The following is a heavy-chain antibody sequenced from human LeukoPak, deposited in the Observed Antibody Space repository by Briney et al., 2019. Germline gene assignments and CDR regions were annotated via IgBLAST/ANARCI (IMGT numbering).Heavy chain of an antibody. CDR2: ISGDGTRT. D-gene: IGHD3-22*01. CDR3: AKDPYDSSGYYYGDY. Sequence: GGSLRLSCAASGFTFSSYAMTWARQAPVKGLEWVSAISGDGTRTYYADSVKGRFTISRDNSKNTLYLQMNSLRAEDTAVYYCAKDPYDSSGYYYGDYWGQGTLVTVSS. CDR1: GFTFSSYA. J-gene: IGHJ4*02. V-gene: IGHV3-23*01.